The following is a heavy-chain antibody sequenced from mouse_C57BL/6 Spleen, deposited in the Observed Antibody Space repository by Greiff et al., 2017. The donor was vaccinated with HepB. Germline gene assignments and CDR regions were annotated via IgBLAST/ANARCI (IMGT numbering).Heavy chain of an antibody. V-gene: IGHV1-18*01. J-gene: IGHJ3*01. CDR3: ARGALPGGFAY. CDR1: GYTFPDYN. D-gene: IGHD1-2*01. CDR2: INPNNGGT. Sequence: EVQLQQSGPELVKPGASVKIPCKASGYTFPDYNMDWVKQSHGKSLEWIGDINPNNGGTIYNQKFKGKATLTVDKSSSTACMELRSLTSEDTAVYYCARGALPGGFAYWGQGTLVTVSA.